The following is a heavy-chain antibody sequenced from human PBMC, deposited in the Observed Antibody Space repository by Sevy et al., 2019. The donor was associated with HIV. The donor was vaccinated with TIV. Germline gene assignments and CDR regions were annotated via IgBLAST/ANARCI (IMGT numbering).Heavy chain of an antibody. J-gene: IGHJ6*02. CDR1: GFTFSSYG. CDR2: IRYDGSNK. D-gene: IGHD3-3*01. V-gene: IGHV3-30*02. Sequence: GGSLRLSCAASGFTFSSYGMHWVRQAPGKGLEWVALIRYDGSNKYYADSVKGRFTISRDNSKNTLYLQMNSLRAEDTAVYYCAKDGITIFGVANSAGMDVWGQGTTVTVSS. CDR3: AKDGITIFGVANSAGMDV.